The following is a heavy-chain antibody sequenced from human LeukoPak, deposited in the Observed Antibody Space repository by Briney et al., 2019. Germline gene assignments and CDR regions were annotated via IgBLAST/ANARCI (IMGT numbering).Heavy chain of an antibody. Sequence: GASLRLSCAASGFTFSSYAMSWVRQAPGKGLEWVSAISGSGGSTYYADSVKGRFTISRDNSKNTLYLQMNSLRAEDTAVYYCAKVSVWYTKGSYGYWGQGTLVTVFS. CDR2: ISGSGGST. CDR3: AKVSVWYTKGSYGY. J-gene: IGHJ4*02. V-gene: IGHV3-23*01. D-gene: IGHD3-16*01. CDR1: GFTFSSYA.